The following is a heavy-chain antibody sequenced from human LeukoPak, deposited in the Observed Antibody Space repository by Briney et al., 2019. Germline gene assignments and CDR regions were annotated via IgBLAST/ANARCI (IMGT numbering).Heavy chain of an antibody. CDR3: ARDWDGHSGSYYDFDY. CDR1: GFTFSSYG. CDR2: IWYDGSNK. V-gene: IGHV3-33*01. Sequence: GGSLRLSCAASGFTFSSYGMHWVRQAPGKGLEWVAVIWYDGSNKYYADSVKGRFTISRDNSKNTLYLQMNSLRAEDTAVYYCARDWDGHSGSYYDFDYWGQGTLVTVSS. J-gene: IGHJ4*02. D-gene: IGHD1-26*01.